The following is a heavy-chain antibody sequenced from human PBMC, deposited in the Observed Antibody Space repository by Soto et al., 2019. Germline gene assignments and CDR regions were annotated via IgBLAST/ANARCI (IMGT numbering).Heavy chain of an antibody. CDR3: ARAYSGRLPRRADYYFAMDV. V-gene: IGHV1-8*01. CDR1: GYTFTSYD. CDR2: MNPNSGNT. Sequence: ASVKVSCKASGYTFTSYDINWVRQATGQGLEWMGWMNPNSGNTGYAQKFQGRVTMTRNTSISTAYRELSSLRSEDTAVYYCARAYSGRLPRRADYYFAMDVWGQGTTVTVSS. D-gene: IGHD2-15*01. J-gene: IGHJ6*02.